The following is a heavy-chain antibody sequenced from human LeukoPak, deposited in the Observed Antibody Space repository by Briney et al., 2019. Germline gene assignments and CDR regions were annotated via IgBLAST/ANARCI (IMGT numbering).Heavy chain of an antibody. CDR3: ARGTMVKY. Sequence: SQTLSLTCAVSGGSISSGGYSWSWIRQPPGKGLEWIGYIYYSGSTNYNPSLKSRVTISVDTSKNQFSLKLSSVTAADTAVYYCARGTMVKYWGQGTLVTVSS. J-gene: IGHJ4*02. D-gene: IGHD4/OR15-4a*01. CDR2: IYYSGST. CDR1: GGSISSGGYS. V-gene: IGHV4-30-4*07.